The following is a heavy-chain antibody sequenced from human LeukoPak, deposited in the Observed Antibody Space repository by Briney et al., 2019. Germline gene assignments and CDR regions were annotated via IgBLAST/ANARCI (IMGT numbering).Heavy chain of an antibody. V-gene: IGHV4-34*01. Sequence: SETLSLTCAVYGGSFSGYYWSWIRQPPGKGLEWIGEINHSGSTNYNPSPKSRVTISVDTSKNQFSLKLSSVTAADTAVYYCARGLSKLLWFGESQAHNFDYWGQGTLVTVSS. J-gene: IGHJ4*02. CDR1: GGSFSGYY. D-gene: IGHD3-10*01. CDR3: ARGLSKLLWFGESQAHNFDY. CDR2: INHSGST.